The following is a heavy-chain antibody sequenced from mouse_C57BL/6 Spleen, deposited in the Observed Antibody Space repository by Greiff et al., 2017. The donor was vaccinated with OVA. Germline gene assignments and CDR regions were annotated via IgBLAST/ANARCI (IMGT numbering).Heavy chain of an antibody. J-gene: IGHJ3*01. D-gene: IGHD4-1*01. CDR3: TRGGWDEGDWFAD. V-gene: IGHV1-15*01. Sequence: QVQLQQSGAELVRPGASVTLSCKASGYTFTDYEMHWVKQTPVHGLEWIGAIDPETGGTAYNQKFKGKAILTADKSSSTAYMELRSLTSEDSAVYYCTRGGWDEGDWFADWGQGTLVTVSA. CDR1: GYTFTDYE. CDR2: IDPETGGT.